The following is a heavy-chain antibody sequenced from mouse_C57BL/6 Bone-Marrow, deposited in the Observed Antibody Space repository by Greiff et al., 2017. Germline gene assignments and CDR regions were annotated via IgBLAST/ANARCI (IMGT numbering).Heavy chain of an antibody. Sequence: EVQLQQSGPELVKPGASVKISCKASGYSFTDYNMNWVKQSNGKSLEWIGVINPNYGTTSYNQKFKGKATLTVDQSSSTAYMQLNSLTSEDSSVYFFARGYDYDYAMDYWGQGTSVTVSS. V-gene: IGHV1-39*01. CDR1: GYSFTDYN. J-gene: IGHJ4*01. CDR3: ARGYDYDYAMDY. D-gene: IGHD2-4*01. CDR2: INPNYGTT.